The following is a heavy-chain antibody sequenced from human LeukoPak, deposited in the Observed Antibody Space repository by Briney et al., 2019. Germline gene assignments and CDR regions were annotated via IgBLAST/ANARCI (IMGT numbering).Heavy chain of an antibody. CDR3: ARWHSSSWSNRGAFDI. J-gene: IGHJ3*02. Sequence: GESLKISCKGSGYSFTSYWIGWVRQMPGKGLEWMEIIYPGDSDTRYSPSFQGQVTISADKSISTAYLQWSSLKASDTAMYYCARWHSSSWSNRGAFDIWGQGTMVTVSS. V-gene: IGHV5-51*01. CDR1: GYSFTSYW. CDR2: IYPGDSDT. D-gene: IGHD6-13*01.